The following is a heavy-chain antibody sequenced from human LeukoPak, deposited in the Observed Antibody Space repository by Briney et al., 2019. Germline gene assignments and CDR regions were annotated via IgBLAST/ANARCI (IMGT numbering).Heavy chain of an antibody. CDR2: ISGSGGST. CDR1: GFTFSSYA. D-gene: IGHD6-6*01. Sequence: PGGSLRLSCAASGFTFSSYAMSWVRQAPGKGLEWVSAISGSGGSTYYADSVKGRFTISRDNSKNTLYLQMNSLRAEDTALYYCAKFGSIAARLTCFDYWGQGTLVTVSS. J-gene: IGHJ4*02. CDR3: AKFGSIAARLTCFDY. V-gene: IGHV3-23*01.